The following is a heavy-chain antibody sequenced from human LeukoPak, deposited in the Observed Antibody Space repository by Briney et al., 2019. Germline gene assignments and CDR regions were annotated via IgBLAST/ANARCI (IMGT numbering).Heavy chain of an antibody. J-gene: IGHJ4*02. D-gene: IGHD5-24*01. CDR2: ISGSGGST. Sequence: PGGSLRLSCAASGFTFSSYAMSWVRQAPGKGLEWVSAISGSGGSTYYVDSVKGRFTISRDNSKNTLYLQMNSLRAEDTAVYYCASQEMATSPHHFDYWGQGTLVTVSS. V-gene: IGHV3-23*01. CDR1: GFTFSSYA. CDR3: ASQEMATSPHHFDY.